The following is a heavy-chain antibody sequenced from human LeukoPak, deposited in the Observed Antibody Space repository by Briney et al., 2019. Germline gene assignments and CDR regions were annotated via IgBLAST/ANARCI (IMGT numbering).Heavy chain of an antibody. J-gene: IGHJ4*02. CDR3: ARDHTSTAHLMY. D-gene: IGHD5-18*01. Sequence: SETLSLTCTVSGGSISSGSYYWSWIRQPAGKGLEWIGRIYTSGSTNYNPSLKSRVTISVDTSKNQFSLKLSSVTAADTAVYYCARDHTSTAHLMYWGQGTLVSVSS. CDR2: IYTSGST. V-gene: IGHV4-61*02. CDR1: GGSISSGSYY.